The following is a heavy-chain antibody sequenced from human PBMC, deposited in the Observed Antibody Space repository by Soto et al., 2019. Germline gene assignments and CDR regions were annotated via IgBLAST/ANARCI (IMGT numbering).Heavy chain of an antibody. J-gene: IGHJ4*02. Sequence: ASVKVSCKASGYTFTSYDINWVRQATGQGLEWMGWMNPNSGNTGYAQKFQGRVTMTRNTSISTAYMELSSLRSEDTAVYYCARGQARAARPQPQQFDSWGQGTLVTVSS. CDR3: ARGQARAARPQPQQFDS. CDR1: GYTFTSYD. V-gene: IGHV1-8*01. CDR2: MNPNSGNT. D-gene: IGHD6-6*01.